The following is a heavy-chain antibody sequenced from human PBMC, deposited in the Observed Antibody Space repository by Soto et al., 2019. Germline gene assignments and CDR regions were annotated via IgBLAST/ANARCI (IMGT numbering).Heavy chain of an antibody. CDR2: ISAYNGNT. J-gene: IGHJ6*02. CDR1: GYTFTSYG. CDR3: AREGLTGTARLYYGMDV. Sequence: GASVKVSCKASGYTFTSYGISWVRQAPGQGLEWMGWISAYNGNTSYAQKLQGRVTMTTDTSTSTAYMELRSLRSDDTAVYYCAREGLTGTARLYYGMDVWGQGTTVTVSS. V-gene: IGHV1-18*01. D-gene: IGHD1-7*01.